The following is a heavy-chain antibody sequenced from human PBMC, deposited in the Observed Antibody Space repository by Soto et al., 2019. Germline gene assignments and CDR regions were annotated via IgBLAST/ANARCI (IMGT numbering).Heavy chain of an antibody. Sequence: QVQLVQSGAEVKKPGASVKVSCKASVYTFTGYYMHWVRQAPGQGLEWMGWITPNSGGTNYAQKFQGRVSMTRDTSISIANMELSRLRSDGTAVYYCARGIQLWYNWFDPWGQGTLVTVSS. CDR2: ITPNSGGT. CDR3: ARGIQLWYNWFDP. J-gene: IGHJ5*02. CDR1: VYTFTGYY. D-gene: IGHD5-18*01. V-gene: IGHV1-2*02.